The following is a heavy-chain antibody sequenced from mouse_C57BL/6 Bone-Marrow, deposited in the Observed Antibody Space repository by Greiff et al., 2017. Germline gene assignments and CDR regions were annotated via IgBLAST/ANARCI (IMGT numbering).Heavy chain of an antibody. CDR3: ARPYYSNYWYIDV. V-gene: IGHV1-55*01. CDR1: GYTFTSYW. D-gene: IGHD2-5*01. CDR2: IYPGSGST. Sequence: QVQLKESGAELVKPGASVKMSCKASGYTFTSYWITWVKQRPGQGLEWIGDIYPGSGSTNYNEKFKSKATLTVDTSSSTAYMQLSSLTSEDSAVYYCARPYYSNYWYIDVWGTGTTVTASS. J-gene: IGHJ1*03.